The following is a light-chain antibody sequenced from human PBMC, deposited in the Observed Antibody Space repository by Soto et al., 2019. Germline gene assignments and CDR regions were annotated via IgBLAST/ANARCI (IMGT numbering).Light chain of an antibody. CDR3: QQRSNWPPGPIT. V-gene: IGKV3-11*01. CDR1: QSVSSY. Sequence: EIVMTQSPASLSLSPGERATLSCRASQSVSSYLAWYQQKPGQAPRLLIYDASNRATGIPARFSGSGSGTDFTLTTSSLEPEDFAVYYCQQRSNWPPGPITFGQGTRLEIK. CDR2: DAS. J-gene: IGKJ5*01.